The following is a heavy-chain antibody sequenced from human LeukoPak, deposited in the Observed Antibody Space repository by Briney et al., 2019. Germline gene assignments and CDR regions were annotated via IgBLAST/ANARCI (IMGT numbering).Heavy chain of an antibody. CDR1: GYTFTDYY. D-gene: IGHD2-15*01. Sequence: ASVKVSCKASGYTFTDYYIHWVRQAPGQGLEWMGWNNPNSGTTSYAQKFRGRVTMTRDTSISTAYMELSSLRSDDTAVYYCARLNYSGGSCYSGGWFDPWGQGTLVTVSS. J-gene: IGHJ5*02. V-gene: IGHV1-2*02. CDR2: NNPNSGTT. CDR3: ARLNYSGGSCYSGGWFDP.